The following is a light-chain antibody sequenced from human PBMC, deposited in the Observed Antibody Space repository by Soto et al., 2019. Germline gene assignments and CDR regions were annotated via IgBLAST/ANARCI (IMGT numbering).Light chain of an antibody. V-gene: IGLV2-11*01. Sequence: QSVLTQPRSVSGSPGQSVTISCAGTSSDVGAYNHVSWYQQHPGKAPKLMIYDASKRPSGVPDRFSASKSGNTASLTISGLQAEDEADYSCCSYAVSYTWVFGGGTKLTVL. CDR3: CSYAVSYTWV. CDR1: SSDVGAYNH. CDR2: DAS. J-gene: IGLJ3*02.